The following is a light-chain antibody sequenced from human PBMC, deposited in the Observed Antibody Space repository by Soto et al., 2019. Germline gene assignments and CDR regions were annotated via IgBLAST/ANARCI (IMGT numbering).Light chain of an antibody. Sequence: QSVLTQPASVSGSHGQSSSITCTETSSDVGGYKYVSWYQQHPGKAPKLIMYDVSSRPSGVSTRFSGSKSGNTASLTISGLQAEDEADYYCSSFTTVSLYVLGTGTKVTVL. CDR1: SSDVGGYKY. CDR2: DVS. CDR3: SSFTTVSLYV. J-gene: IGLJ1*01. V-gene: IGLV2-14*03.